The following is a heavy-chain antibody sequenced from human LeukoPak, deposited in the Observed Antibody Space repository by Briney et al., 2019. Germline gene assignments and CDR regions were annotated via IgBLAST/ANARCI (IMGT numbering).Heavy chain of an antibody. CDR2: IYYSGST. J-gene: IGHJ4*02. V-gene: IGHV4-30-2*03. CDR1: GGSISSGGYS. CDR3: ARHYDSSSDFDF. D-gene: IGHD6-6*01. Sequence: SETLSLTCAVSGGSISSGGYSWSWIRQPPGKGLEWIGSIYYSGSTYSNPSLKSPVTISVDTSKNQFSLKLSSVTAADTAVYYCARHYDSSSDFDFWGQGILVTVSS.